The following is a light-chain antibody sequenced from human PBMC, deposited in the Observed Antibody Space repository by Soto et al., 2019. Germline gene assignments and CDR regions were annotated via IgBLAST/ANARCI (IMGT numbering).Light chain of an antibody. CDR1: QSLTNNF. CDR2: DVS. V-gene: IGKV3D-20*01. J-gene: IGKJ4*01. Sequence: EIVLTQSPATLSLSPGERVTLSCGASQSLTNNFLAWYQQRPGLAPKLLIFDVSTRATGIPDRFSGSGSGTDFILTISRLEPEDFAVYYCQRFDNSPTFGGGTKVEFK. CDR3: QRFDNSPT.